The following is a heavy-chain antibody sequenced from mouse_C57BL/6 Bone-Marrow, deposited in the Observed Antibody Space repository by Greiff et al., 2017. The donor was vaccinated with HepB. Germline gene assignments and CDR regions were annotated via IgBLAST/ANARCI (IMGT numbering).Heavy chain of an antibody. CDR1: GFNIKNSY. D-gene: IGHD2-4*01. CDR2: IDPANGNT. Sequence: VQLQQSVAELVRPGASVKLSCTASGFNIKNSYMHWVKQRPEQGLEWIGRIDPANGNTKYAPKFQGKATITADKSSNTAYLQLSSLTSEDPAIYYCAPLDYGGSWSYWGRGTVITVAA. CDR3: APLDYGGSWSY. J-gene: IGHJ3*01. V-gene: IGHV14-3*01.